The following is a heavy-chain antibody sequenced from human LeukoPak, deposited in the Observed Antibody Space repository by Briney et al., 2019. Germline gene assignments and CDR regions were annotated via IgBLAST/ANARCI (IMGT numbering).Heavy chain of an antibody. D-gene: IGHD6-19*01. CDR1: GFTVSSNY. CDR3: ASLGYYSSGFDY. V-gene: IGHV3-53*01. CDR2: IYSGGST. J-gene: IGHJ4*02. Sequence: GGSLRLSCAASGFTVSSNYMSWVRQAPGKGLEWVSVIYSGGSTYYADSVKGRFTISRDNSKNTLYLQMNSLRAEDTAVYYCASLGYYSSGFDYWGQGTLVTVSS.